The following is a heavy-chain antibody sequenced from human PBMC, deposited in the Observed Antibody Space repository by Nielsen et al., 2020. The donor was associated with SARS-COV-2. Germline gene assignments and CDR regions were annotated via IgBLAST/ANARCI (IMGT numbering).Heavy chain of an antibody. CDR3: ARGGRYNPRAFDI. V-gene: IGHV4-34*01. J-gene: IGHJ3*02. CDR2: INHSGST. CDR1: GGSFSGYY. D-gene: IGHD1-1*01. Sequence: SETLSLTCAVYGGSFSGYYWSWIRQPPGKGLEWIGEINHSGSTNYNPSLKSRVTISVDTSKNQFSLKLSSVTAADTAVYYCARGGRYNPRAFDIWGQGTMATVSS.